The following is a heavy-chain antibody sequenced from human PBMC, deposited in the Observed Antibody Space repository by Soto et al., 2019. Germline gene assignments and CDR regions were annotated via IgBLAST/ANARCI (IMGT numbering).Heavy chain of an antibody. Sequence: QVQLVESVGNVVQPGRSLRLSCAASGFTFSNYGMHWARQAPGKGLEWVAAILYDGSNKYYADSVKGRFTVSRDNSKNTLYLQMHSLRAEDTAVYYCAGRTYYFDYCGQGTLVTVSS. CDR3: AGRTYYFDY. J-gene: IGHJ4*02. V-gene: IGHV3-33*01. CDR1: GFTFSNYG. CDR2: ILYDGSNK.